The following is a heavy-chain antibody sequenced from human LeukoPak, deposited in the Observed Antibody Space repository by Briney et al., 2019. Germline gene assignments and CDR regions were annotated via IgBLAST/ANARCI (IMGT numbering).Heavy chain of an antibody. Sequence: PSETLSLTCTVSGVSISSYYWSWLRQPPGKGLEWFGYIYTSGSTNYTPSLKSRVTISVDTSKNQFSLKLSSVTAADTAVYYCARSSNQLLPYFDCWGQGTLVTVSS. V-gene: IGHV4-4*09. CDR3: ARSSNQLLPYFDC. J-gene: IGHJ4*02. CDR1: GVSISSYY. CDR2: IYTSGST. D-gene: IGHD2-2*01.